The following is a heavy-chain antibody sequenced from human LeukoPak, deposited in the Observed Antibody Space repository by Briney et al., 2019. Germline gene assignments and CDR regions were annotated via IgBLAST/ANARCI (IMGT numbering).Heavy chain of an antibody. Sequence: SETLSLTCAVSGGSISSGGYSWSWIRQPPGKGLEWIGEINHSGSTNYNPSLKSRVTISVDTSKNQFSLKLSSVTAADTAVYYCARGGVAAAGTIYFDYWGQGTLVTVSS. J-gene: IGHJ4*02. CDR1: GGSISSGGYS. V-gene: IGHV4-34*01. CDR2: INHSGST. D-gene: IGHD6-13*01. CDR3: ARGGVAAAGTIYFDY.